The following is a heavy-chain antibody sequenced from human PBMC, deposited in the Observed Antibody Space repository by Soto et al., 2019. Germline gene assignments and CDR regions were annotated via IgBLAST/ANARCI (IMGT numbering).Heavy chain of an antibody. CDR3: TTDFVIQGEAFDI. D-gene: IGHD2-21*01. V-gene: IGHV3-15*07. J-gene: IGHJ3*02. Sequence: EVQLVESGGGLVKPGGSLRLSCAASGFTFSNAWMNWVRQAPGKGLEWVGRIKSKTDGGTTDYAAPVKGRFTISRDDSKNTLYLQMNSLKTEDTAVYYCTTDFVIQGEAFDIWGQGTMVTVSS. CDR2: IKSKTDGGTT. CDR1: GFTFSNAW.